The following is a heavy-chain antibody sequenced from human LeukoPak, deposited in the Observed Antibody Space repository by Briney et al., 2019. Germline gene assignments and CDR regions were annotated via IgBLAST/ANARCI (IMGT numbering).Heavy chain of an antibody. CDR2: ISSSSSYI. CDR3: AKGLVSLGEFGFDY. CDR1: GFTFSSYS. D-gene: IGHD3-16*01. J-gene: IGHJ4*02. Sequence: GGSLRLSCAASGFTFSSYSMNWVRQAPGKGLEWVLFISSSSSYIYYADSVKGRFTISRDNSKNTLYLQMNSLRAEDTAVYYCAKGLVSLGEFGFDYWGQGTLVTVSS. V-gene: IGHV3-21*04.